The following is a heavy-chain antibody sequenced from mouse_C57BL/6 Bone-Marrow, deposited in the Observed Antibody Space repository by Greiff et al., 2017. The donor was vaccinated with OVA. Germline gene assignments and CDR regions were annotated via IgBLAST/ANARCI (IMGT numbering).Heavy chain of an antibody. CDR1: GYTFTSYW. D-gene: IGHD2-5*01. V-gene: IGHV1-72*01. CDR2: IDPNSGGT. J-gene: IGHJ3*01. Sequence: QVQLQQPGAELVKPGASVKLSCKASGYTFTSYWMHWVKQRPGQGLEWIGRIDPNSGGTKYNEKFKSKATLTVDKPSSTAYMQLSSLTSEDSAVYYCAREFSRYSNYDWFAYWGQGTLVTVSA. CDR3: AREFSRYSNYDWFAY.